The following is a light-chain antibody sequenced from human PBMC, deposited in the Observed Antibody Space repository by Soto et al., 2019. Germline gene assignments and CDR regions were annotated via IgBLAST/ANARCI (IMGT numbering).Light chain of an antibody. V-gene: IGKV1-27*01. J-gene: IGKJ1*01. CDR3: QKYNRPQT. CDR1: QGISNY. Sequence: DLQMTQSPSSLSASVGDRVTITCRASQGISNYLAWYQQKPGKVPKLLIYAASTLQSGVPSRFSGSGSGTDFTLTISSLQPEDVATYYCQKYNRPQTFGQGTKV. CDR2: AAS.